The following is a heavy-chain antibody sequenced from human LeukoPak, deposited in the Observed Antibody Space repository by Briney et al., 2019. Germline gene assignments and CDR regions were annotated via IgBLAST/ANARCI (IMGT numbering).Heavy chain of an antibody. CDR3: ARRSPNGDSST. D-gene: IGHD6-13*01. J-gene: IGHJ5*02. CDR1: GGSISSGGYS. Sequence: SQTLSLTCAVSGGSISSGGYSWIWIRQAPGKGLEWVGYIFHSGSTYYNPSLKSRGTMSVDKSKNQFSLKLSSVTAADTAVYYCARRSPNGDSSTWGQGSLVTVSS. CDR2: IFHSGST. V-gene: IGHV4-30-2*01.